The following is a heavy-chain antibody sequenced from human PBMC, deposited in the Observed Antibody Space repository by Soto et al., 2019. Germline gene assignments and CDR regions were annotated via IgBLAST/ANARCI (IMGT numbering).Heavy chain of an antibody. Sequence: SQTLSLTCAVSGDSVSSNNIAWNWLRQSPWRGLEWLGRTYYRSKWYNEYAVSVRSRITINLDTSKNQFSLKLNSVTAADTAVYYCARHGGYYFDYWGQGAPVTVSS. CDR2: TYYRSKWYN. V-gene: IGHV6-1*01. J-gene: IGHJ4*02. CDR1: GDSVSSNNIA. CDR3: ARHGGYYFDY. D-gene: IGHD3-16*01.